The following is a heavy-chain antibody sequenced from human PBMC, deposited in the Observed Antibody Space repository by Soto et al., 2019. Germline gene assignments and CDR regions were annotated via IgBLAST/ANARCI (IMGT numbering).Heavy chain of an antibody. CDR3: ARGQDGTHYFDY. CDR1: GFTFSSYG. CDR2: IWYDGSNK. V-gene: IGHV3-33*01. Sequence: QVQLVESGGGVVLPGRSLRLSCAASGFTFSSYGMHWVRQAPGKGLEWVAVIWYDGSNKYYADSVKGRFTISRDNSKNTLYLQMNSLRAEDTAVYYCARGQDGTHYFDYWGQGTLVTVSS. J-gene: IGHJ4*02. D-gene: IGHD1-1*01.